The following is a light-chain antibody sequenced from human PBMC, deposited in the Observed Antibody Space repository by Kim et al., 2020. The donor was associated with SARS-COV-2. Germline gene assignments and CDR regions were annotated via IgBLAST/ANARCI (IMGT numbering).Light chain of an antibody. CDR1: NIGSKN. Sequence: VALGQTARITCGGNNIGSKNVHWYQKKPGQAPVLVIYRDSNRPSGIPERFSASNSGNTATLTISRAQAGDEADYYCQVWDSSTAVFGGGTQLTVL. V-gene: IGLV3-9*01. CDR3: QVWDSSTAV. CDR2: RDS. J-gene: IGLJ3*02.